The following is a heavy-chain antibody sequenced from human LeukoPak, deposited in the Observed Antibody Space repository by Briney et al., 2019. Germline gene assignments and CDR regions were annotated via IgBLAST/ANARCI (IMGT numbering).Heavy chain of an antibody. CDR1: GYTFTSYG. CDR3: ARDFGPPDIAAAGHFDY. CDR2: ISAYNGNT. D-gene: IGHD6-13*01. J-gene: IGHJ4*02. V-gene: IGHV1-18*04. Sequence: ASVKLSCKASGYTFTSYGISWERHAPGQGLEWMGWISAYNGNTNYTQKLPGRVTMTTDTSTSTAYMELRSLRSDDTAVYYCARDFGPPDIAAAGHFDYWGQGTLVTVSS.